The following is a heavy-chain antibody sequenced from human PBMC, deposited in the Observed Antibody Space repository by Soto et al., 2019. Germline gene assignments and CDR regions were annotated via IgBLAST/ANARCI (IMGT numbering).Heavy chain of an antibody. V-gene: IGHV4-4*07. J-gene: IGHJ6*02. CDR3: ARADYEILTGSYAMDV. D-gene: IGHD3-9*01. Sequence: QVQLQESGPGLVKPSETLSLTCTVSGDSLGNYYWFWIRQPVGKGLEWIGRVSSSGNTNANPTLKRRATMSIDTSKNHVSLRLRSVTAADTAVYYCARADYEILTGSYAMDVWGQGTTVTVYS. CDR2: VSSSGNT. CDR1: GDSLGNYY.